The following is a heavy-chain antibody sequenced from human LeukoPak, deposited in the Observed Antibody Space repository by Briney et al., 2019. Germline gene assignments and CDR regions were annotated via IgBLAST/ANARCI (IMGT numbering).Heavy chain of an antibody. CDR2: ISNGGDHK. V-gene: IGHV3-23*01. CDR3: AKVISSYSSFDSY. Sequence: ISNGGDHKFYADSVRGRFTISRDNSKNTLYLQMDSLRAEDTAVYYCAKVISSYSSFDSYWGQGTLVTVSS. D-gene: IGHD5-12*01. J-gene: IGHJ4*02.